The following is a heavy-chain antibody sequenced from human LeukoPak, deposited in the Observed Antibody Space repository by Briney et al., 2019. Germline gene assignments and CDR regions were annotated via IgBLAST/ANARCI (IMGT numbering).Heavy chain of an antibody. V-gene: IGHV3-23*01. CDR1: GFTFSTYA. J-gene: IGHJ4*02. Sequence: GGSLRLSCAASGFTFSTYAMSWVRQAPGKGLEWVSAISGSGGSTYYADSVKGRFTISRDNSKNTLYLQMNSLRAEDTALYYCAKEWWSRSSQLHFDYWGQGSLVTVSS. CDR3: AKEWWSRSSQLHFDY. CDR2: ISGSGGST. D-gene: IGHD6-6*01.